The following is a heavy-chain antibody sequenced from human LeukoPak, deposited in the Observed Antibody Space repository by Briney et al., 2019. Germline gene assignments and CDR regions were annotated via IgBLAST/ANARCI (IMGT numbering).Heavy chain of an antibody. J-gene: IGHJ4*02. V-gene: IGHV3-53*01. CDR3: ARVRQRYYFDY. CDR2: IYSGGST. D-gene: IGHD6-25*01. CDR1: GFTVGSNY. Sequence: GGSLRLSCAASGFTVGSNYMSWVRQAPGKGLECVSVIYSGGSTYYADSVKGRFTISRDNSKNTLYLQMNSLRAEDTAVYYCARVRQRYYFDYWGQGTLVTVSS.